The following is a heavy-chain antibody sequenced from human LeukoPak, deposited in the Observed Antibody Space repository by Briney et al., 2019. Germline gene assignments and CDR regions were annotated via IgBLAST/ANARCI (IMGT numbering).Heavy chain of an antibody. CDR1: GFTFSTYS. V-gene: IGHV3-48*02. CDR3: ASAGHCSGGNCYHIFDI. D-gene: IGHD2-15*01. Sequence: GGSLRLSCAASGFTFSTYSMNWVRQAPGKGLEWVSYISSSDRTINYADSLKGRFTISRDNAKSSLYLQMNSLRDEDTAVYYCASAGHCSGGNCYHIFDIWGQGTMVTVSS. J-gene: IGHJ3*02. CDR2: ISSSDRTI.